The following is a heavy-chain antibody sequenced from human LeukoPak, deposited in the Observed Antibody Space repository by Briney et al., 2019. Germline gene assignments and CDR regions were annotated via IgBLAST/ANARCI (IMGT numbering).Heavy chain of an antibody. CDR1: GFTFSSYA. V-gene: IGHV3-21*01. D-gene: IGHD3-10*01. CDR3: ARFVDQSTYYFDS. J-gene: IGHJ4*02. CDR2: INPDSKYI. Sequence: PGGSLRLSCAASGFTFSSYAMHWVRLAPGKGLEWVSSINPDSKYIYYRDSVRGRFTTSRDNAKNSLYLQMNSLRVEDTAVYFCARFVDQSTYYFDSWGQGTLVIVSS.